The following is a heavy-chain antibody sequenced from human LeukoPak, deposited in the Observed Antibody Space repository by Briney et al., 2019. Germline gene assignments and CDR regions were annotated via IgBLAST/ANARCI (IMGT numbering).Heavy chain of an antibody. V-gene: IGHV3-9*01. CDR3: AKDRPRWGVNYYYGMDV. Sequence: GGSLRLSCAASGFTFDDYAMHWVRQAPGKGLEWVSGISWNSGSIGYADSVKGRFTISRDNAKNSLYLQMNSLRAEDTALYYCAKDRPRWGVNYYYGMDVWGQGTTVTVSS. J-gene: IGHJ6*02. CDR2: ISWNSGSI. D-gene: IGHD4-23*01. CDR1: GFTFDDYA.